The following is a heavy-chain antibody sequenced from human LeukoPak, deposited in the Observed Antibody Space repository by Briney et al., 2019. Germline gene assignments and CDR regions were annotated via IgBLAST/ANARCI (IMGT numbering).Heavy chain of an antibody. Sequence: SETLSLTCTVSGGPISSYYWSWIRQPPGKGLEWIGYIYYRGSTNYNPSLKSRVTISVDTSKNQFSLKLSSVTAADTAVYYCARVKVVPAAMYDYWGQGTLVTVSS. J-gene: IGHJ4*02. D-gene: IGHD2-2*01. CDR3: ARVKVVPAAMYDY. CDR1: GGPISSYY. CDR2: IYYRGST. V-gene: IGHV4-59*01.